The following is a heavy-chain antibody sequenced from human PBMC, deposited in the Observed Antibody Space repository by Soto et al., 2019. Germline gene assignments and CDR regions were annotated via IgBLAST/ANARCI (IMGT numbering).Heavy chain of an antibody. Sequence: SKTLSPTCTVSGASISSPYWSWVRQAPGKWLEWIGYFHYSGSTNNKPDLTSRVTISVDTSMNQFSLKLSSVTAKDTAVYFCASDQTRTNCYDYWGQGTLVTVSS. J-gene: IGHJ4*02. CDR3: ASDQTRTNCYDY. V-gene: IGHV4-59*11. CDR2: FHYSGST. CDR1: GASISSPY.